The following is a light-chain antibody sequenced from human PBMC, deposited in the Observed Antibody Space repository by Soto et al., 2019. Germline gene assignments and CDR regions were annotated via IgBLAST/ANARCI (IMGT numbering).Light chain of an antibody. CDR2: DVS. J-gene: IGLJ2*01. CDR3: VV. Sequence: QSALTQPASVSGSPGQSITISCTGTSSDVGGYNYVSWYQQNPGKAPKLMIYDVSNRPSGVSNRFSGSKSGNTASLTISGLQAEDEADYWGVVFGGGTKLTVL. V-gene: IGLV2-14*01. CDR1: SSDVGGYNY.